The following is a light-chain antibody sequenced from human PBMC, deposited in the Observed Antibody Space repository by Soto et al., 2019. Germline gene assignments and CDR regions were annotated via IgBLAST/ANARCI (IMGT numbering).Light chain of an antibody. J-gene: IGKJ2*01. V-gene: IGKV3-11*01. CDR1: QSVSNY. CDR3: QQRDNWPRT. Sequence: EIVLTQSPATLSLSPGDIATLSCRASQSVSNYLAWFQQKPGQPPRLLIYGVSNRATGIPARFSGSGSGTDFTLTIDSLEPEDSAVYYCQQRDNWPRTFGQGTKVEIK. CDR2: GVS.